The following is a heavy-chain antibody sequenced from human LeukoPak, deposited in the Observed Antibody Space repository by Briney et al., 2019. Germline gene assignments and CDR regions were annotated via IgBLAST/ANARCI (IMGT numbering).Heavy chain of an antibody. D-gene: IGHD6-13*01. CDR1: GGSISSAGYY. CDR2: IYYSGST. Sequence: SETLSLTCTVSGGSISSAGYYWAWIRQPPGKGLEWIGYIYYSGSTNYSPSLKSRLTISVDTSKNQFSLKLSSVTAADTAVYYCARTCGSSGLGYFDLWGRGTLVTVSS. J-gene: IGHJ2*01. V-gene: IGHV4-61*08. CDR3: ARTCGSSGLGYFDL.